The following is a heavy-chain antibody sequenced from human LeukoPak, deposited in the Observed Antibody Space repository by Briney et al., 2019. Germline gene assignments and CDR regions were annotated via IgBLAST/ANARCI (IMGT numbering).Heavy chain of an antibody. Sequence: SETLSLTCTVSGYSISSGYYWGWIRQPPGKGLEWIGSIYHSGSTYYNPSLKSRVTISVDTSKNQFSLKLSSVTAADTAVYYCARDDVSSGYRYWGQGTLVTVSS. V-gene: IGHV4-38-2*02. J-gene: IGHJ4*02. CDR2: IYHSGST. D-gene: IGHD3-22*01. CDR3: ARDDVSSGYRY. CDR1: GYSISSGYY.